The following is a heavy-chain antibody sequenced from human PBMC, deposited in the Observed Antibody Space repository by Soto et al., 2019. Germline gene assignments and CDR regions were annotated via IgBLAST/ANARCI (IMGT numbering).Heavy chain of an antibody. D-gene: IGHD3-3*01. CDR2: ISGSGGST. J-gene: IGHJ4*02. Sequence: GESLKISCAASGFTFSSYAMSWVRQAPGKGLEWVSAISGSGGSTYYADSVKGRFTIYRDNSKNTLYLQMNSLRAEDTAVYYCAKAENPITIFGVVWGYYFDYWGQGTLVTVSS. V-gene: IGHV3-23*01. CDR1: GFTFSSYA. CDR3: AKAENPITIFGVVWGYYFDY.